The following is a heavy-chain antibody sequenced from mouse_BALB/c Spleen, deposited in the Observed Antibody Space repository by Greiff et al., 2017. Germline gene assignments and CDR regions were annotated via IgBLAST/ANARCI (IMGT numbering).Heavy chain of an antibody. J-gene: IGHJ4*01. D-gene: IGHD2-4*01. CDR3: AREMITTVDYYAMDY. CDR2: ISTYYGDA. Sequence: QVHVKQSGAELVRPGVSVKISCKGSGYTFTDYAMHWVKQSHAKSLEWIGVISTYYGDASYNQKFKGKATMTVDKSSSTAYMELARLTSEDSAIYYCAREMITTVDYYAMDYWGQGTSVTVSS. V-gene: IGHV1S137*01. CDR1: GYTFTDYA.